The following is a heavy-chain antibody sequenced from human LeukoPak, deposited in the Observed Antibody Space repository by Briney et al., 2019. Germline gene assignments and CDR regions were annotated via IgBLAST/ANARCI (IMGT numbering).Heavy chain of an antibody. CDR2: MNPNSGNT. Sequence: ASVKVSCKASGYTFTSYDINWARQATGQGLEWMGWMNPNSGNTGYAQKFQGRVTMTRNTSISTAYMELSSLRSEDTAVYYCARSGYDILTGYYGFDYWGQGTLVTVSS. V-gene: IGHV1-8*01. CDR3: ARSGYDILTGYYGFDY. CDR1: GYTFTSYD. J-gene: IGHJ4*02. D-gene: IGHD3-9*01.